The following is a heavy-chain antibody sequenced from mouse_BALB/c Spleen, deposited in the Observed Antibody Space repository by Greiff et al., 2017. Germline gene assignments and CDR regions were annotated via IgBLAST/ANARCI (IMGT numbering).Heavy chain of an antibody. Sequence: EVKVVESGGGLVKPGGSLKLSFAASGFTFSSYAMSWVRQTPEKRLEWVATISSGGSYTYYPDSVKGRFTISRDNAKNTLYLQMSSLRSEDTAMYYCARGDSSGYPFAYWGQGTLVTVSA. CDR3: ARGDSSGYPFAY. J-gene: IGHJ3*01. CDR2: ISSGGSYT. D-gene: IGHD3-2*01. V-gene: IGHV5-9-3*01. CDR1: GFTFSSYA.